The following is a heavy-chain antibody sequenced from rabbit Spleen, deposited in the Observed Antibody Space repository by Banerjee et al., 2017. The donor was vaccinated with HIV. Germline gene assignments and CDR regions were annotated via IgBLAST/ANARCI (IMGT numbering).Heavy chain of an antibody. CDR3: ARDTGSSFSSYGMDL. Sequence: QSLEESGGDLVKPGASLTLTCKASRFSFSSSDYMCWVRQAPGKGLEWISCIAGSQSGFTYSATWAKGRFTCSKTSSTTVTLQMTSLTVADTATYFCARDTGSSFSSYGMDLWGPGTLVTVS. D-gene: IGHD4-2*01. J-gene: IGHJ6*01. V-gene: IGHV1S40*01. CDR2: IAGSQSGFT. CDR1: RFSFSSSDY.